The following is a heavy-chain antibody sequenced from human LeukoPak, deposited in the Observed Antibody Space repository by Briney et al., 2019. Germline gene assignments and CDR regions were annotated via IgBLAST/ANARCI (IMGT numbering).Heavy chain of an antibody. J-gene: IGHJ5*02. CDR2: IYIGGST. V-gene: IGHV3-53*01. Sequence: GGSLRLSCAASGFTVSSNYMSWVRQAPGKGLEWVSVIYIGGSTYYADSVKGRFTISRDNAKNSVYLQMNSLRAEDTAVYYCARGGAYVSWFDPWGQGTLVTVSS. D-gene: IGHD3-16*01. CDR3: ARGGAYVSWFDP. CDR1: GFTVSSNY.